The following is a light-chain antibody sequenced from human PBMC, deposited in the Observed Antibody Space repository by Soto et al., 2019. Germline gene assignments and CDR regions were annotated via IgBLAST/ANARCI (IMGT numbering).Light chain of an antibody. CDR3: QQYNNWPSWT. CDR1: QSINFG. Sequence: VMTQSPSTLSVSTGEPATLSCRASQSINFGLAWYRQKPGQAPRLLIYGASTRATGTPARFSGSGSGTDFTLTISRLEPEDSAIYYCQQYNNWPSWTFGQGTKVAIK. CDR2: GAS. V-gene: IGKV3D-15*01. J-gene: IGKJ1*01.